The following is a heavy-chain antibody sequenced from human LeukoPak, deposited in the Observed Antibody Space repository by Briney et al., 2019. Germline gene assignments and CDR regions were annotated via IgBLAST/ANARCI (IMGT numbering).Heavy chain of an antibody. V-gene: IGHV3-21*01. CDR3: ARDKDVYFDY. J-gene: IGHJ4*02. Sequence: GGSLRLSCVGTGCTFSTYRVNWVRQAAGKGLEWVSSISSSSSYIYYADSVKGRITISRDNAKNSLYLQMNSLRVEDTAVYYCARDKDVYFDYWGQGTLVTVSS. CDR1: GCTFSTYR. CDR2: ISSSSSYI.